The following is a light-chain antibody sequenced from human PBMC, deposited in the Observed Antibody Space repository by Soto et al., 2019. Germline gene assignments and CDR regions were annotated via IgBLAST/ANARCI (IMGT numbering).Light chain of an antibody. Sequence: QSALTQPASLSGSPGQSITISCTGTSSDVGGYIWVSWYQHHPGKAPKLVIYDVYQRPSGVSSRFSGSKSGNTAFLTISGLKIENEADYYGVSYTRGSTNVLGSG. CDR1: SSDVGGYIW. V-gene: IGLV2-14*01. J-gene: IGLJ1*01. CDR3: VSYTRGSTNV. CDR2: DVY.